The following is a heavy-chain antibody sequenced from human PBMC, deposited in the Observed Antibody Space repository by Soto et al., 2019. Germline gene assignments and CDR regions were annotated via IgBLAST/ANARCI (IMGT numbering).Heavy chain of an antibody. Sequence: SVKVSCKASGGTFSSYAISWVRQAPGQGLEWMGGIIPIFGTANYAQKFQGRVTITADESTSTAYMELSSLRSEDTAAYYCARDSGIAVQWGMDVWGQGTTVTVSS. V-gene: IGHV1-69*13. CDR1: GGTFSSYA. CDR2: IIPIFGTA. CDR3: ARDSGIAVQWGMDV. D-gene: IGHD6-19*01. J-gene: IGHJ6*02.